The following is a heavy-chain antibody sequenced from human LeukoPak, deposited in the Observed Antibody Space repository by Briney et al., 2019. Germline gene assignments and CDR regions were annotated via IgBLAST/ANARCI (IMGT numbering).Heavy chain of an antibody. CDR2: FDPEDGET. V-gene: IGHV1-24*01. CDR1: GYTLTELS. J-gene: IGHJ4*02. CDR3: ATLDWGPQWLNFDY. Sequence: ASVKVSCKVSGYTLTELSMHWVRQAPGKGLEWMGGFDPEDGETIYAQKFQGRVTMTEDTSTDTAYMELSSLRSEDTAVYYCATLDWGPQWLNFDYWGQGTLVTVSS. D-gene: IGHD6-19*01.